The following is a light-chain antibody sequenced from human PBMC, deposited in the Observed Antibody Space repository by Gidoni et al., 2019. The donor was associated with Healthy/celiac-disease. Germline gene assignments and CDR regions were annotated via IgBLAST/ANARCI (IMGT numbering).Light chain of an antibody. V-gene: IGLV3-1*01. J-gene: IGLJ2*01. Sequence: SYELTQPPSASVSPGQTASITCSGDKLGDQYACWYQQKPGQSPVLVIYQDSKRPSGIPERFSGSNSGNTATLTISGTQAMDEADYYCQAWDSSIFVVFGGGTKLTVL. CDR2: QDS. CDR1: KLGDQY. CDR3: QAWDSSIFVV.